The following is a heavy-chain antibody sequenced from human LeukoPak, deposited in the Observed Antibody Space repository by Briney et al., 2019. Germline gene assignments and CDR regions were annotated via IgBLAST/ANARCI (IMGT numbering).Heavy chain of an antibody. D-gene: IGHD3-10*01. Sequence: SETLSLTCSVSIGSISSSKWWSWVRQSPVKGLEWIGEIYLYGTTNYNPSLKSRVTISVDTSKNQFSLKLSSVTAADTAVYYCARAGEYGSGSSDYWGQGTLVTVSS. J-gene: IGHJ4*02. CDR2: IYLYGTT. CDR3: ARAGEYGSGSSDY. V-gene: IGHV4-4*02. CDR1: IGSISSSKW.